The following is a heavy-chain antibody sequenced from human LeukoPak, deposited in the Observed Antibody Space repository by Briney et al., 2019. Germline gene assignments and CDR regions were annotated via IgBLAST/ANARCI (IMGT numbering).Heavy chain of an antibody. CDR1: GGTFSSYA. CDR2: IIPIFGTA. D-gene: IGHD2-21*02. CDR3: ARHPVTAIPLYFDY. Sequence: SVKVSCKASGGTFSSYAISWVRQAPGQGLEWMGGIIPIFGTANYAQKFQGRVTITAGESTSTAYMELSSLRSEDTAVYYCARHPVTAIPLYFDYWGQGTLVTVSS. V-gene: IGHV1-69*01. J-gene: IGHJ4*02.